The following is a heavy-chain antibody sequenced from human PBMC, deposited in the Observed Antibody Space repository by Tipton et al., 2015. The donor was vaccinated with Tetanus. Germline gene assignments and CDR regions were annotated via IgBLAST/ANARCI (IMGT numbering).Heavy chain of an antibody. CDR1: GVSLTDYY. CDR2: INHSGSA. Sequence: LRLSCTVSGVSLTDYYWTWIRQSPGKGLEWIGEINHSGSAKYIPSLKSRATISVDTSKNQFSLNLSSVTAADTAVYYCARLILGRSKEVAGIRYYYYYGLDVWGQGTTVTVTS. CDR3: ARLILGRSKEVAGIRYYYYYGLDV. D-gene: IGHD6-19*01. V-gene: IGHV4-34*01. J-gene: IGHJ6*02.